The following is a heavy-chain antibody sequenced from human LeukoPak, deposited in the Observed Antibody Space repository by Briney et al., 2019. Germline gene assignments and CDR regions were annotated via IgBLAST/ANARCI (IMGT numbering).Heavy chain of an antibody. CDR3: ARDQGYSSSWYPRSANWFDP. V-gene: IGHV4-4*07. CDR2: IYTSGST. J-gene: IGHJ5*02. Sequence: SETLSLTCTVSGGSISSYYWSWIRQPAGKGLEWIRRIYTSGSTNYNPSLKSRVTMSVDTSKNQFSLKLSSVTAADTAVYYCARDQGYSSSWYPRSANWFDPWGQGTLVTVSS. CDR1: GGSISSYY. D-gene: IGHD6-13*01.